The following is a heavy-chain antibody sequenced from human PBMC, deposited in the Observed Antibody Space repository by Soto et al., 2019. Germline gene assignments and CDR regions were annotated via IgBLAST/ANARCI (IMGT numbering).Heavy chain of an antibody. J-gene: IGHJ4*02. CDR3: ARSGYYYPFDY. D-gene: IGHD3-22*01. CDR1: GGSFSGYY. V-gene: IGHV4-34*01. CDR2: INHSGST. Sequence: LSLTCAVYGGSFSGYYWSWIRQPPGKGLEWIGEINHSGSTNYNPSLKSRVTISVDTSKNQFSLKLSSVTAADTAVYYCARSGYYYPFDYWGQGTPVTVSS.